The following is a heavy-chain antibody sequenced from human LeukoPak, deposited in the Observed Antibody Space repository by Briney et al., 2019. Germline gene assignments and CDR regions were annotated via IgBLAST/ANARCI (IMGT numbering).Heavy chain of an antibody. V-gene: IGHV3-23*01. CDR2: ISGSGRST. J-gene: IGHJ4*02. CDR1: GFTFNNYA. CDR3: ARDLAPYYYDSSGYYLDS. D-gene: IGHD3-22*01. Sequence: GGSLRLSCAASGFTFNNYAMTWVRQAPGKGLEWVSAISGSGRSTYYADSVKGRFTISSDSLRNNLSLQMNSLRDEDTAVYHCARDLAPYYYDSSGYYLDSWGQGTLVTVSS.